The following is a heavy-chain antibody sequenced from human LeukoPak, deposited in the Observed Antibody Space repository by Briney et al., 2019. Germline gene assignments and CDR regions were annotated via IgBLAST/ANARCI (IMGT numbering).Heavy chain of an antibody. CDR3: ARHRAHSSSYFDY. CDR2: IYYSGST. CDR1: GGSISSSNYY. D-gene: IGHD6-13*01. J-gene: IGHJ4*02. Sequence: PSETLSLTCAVSGGSISSSNYYWGWIRQPPGKGLEWIGSIYYSGSTYYNPSLKSRFTISVDTSKNYFSLKLNSVTAADRAVYYCARHRAHSSSYFDYWGQGTLVTVSS. V-gene: IGHV4-39*01.